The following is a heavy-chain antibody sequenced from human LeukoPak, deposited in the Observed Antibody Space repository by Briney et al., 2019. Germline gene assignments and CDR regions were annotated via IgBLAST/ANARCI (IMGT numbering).Heavy chain of an antibody. CDR1: GFTVSSNY. CDR2: IKQDGSEK. Sequence: PGGSLRLSCAASGFTVSSNYMSWVRQAPGKGLEWVANIKQDGSEKYYVDSVKGRFTISRDNAKNSLYLQMNSLRAEDTAVYYCARLSIASPSTFDYWGQGTLVTVSS. V-gene: IGHV3-7*01. CDR3: ARLSIASPSTFDY. J-gene: IGHJ4*02. D-gene: IGHD6-6*01.